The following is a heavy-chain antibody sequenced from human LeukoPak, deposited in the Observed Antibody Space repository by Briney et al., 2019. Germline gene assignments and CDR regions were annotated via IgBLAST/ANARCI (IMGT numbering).Heavy chain of an antibody. D-gene: IGHD1-26*01. V-gene: IGHV1-3*03. CDR1: GYTFTRYA. CDR3: ARDKGSGAATDY. J-gene: IGHJ4*02. Sequence: GASVKVSCKTSGYTFTRYAMHWVRQAPGQRLEWTGWINAGKGNTKYSQALQGRVTITRDTSANIVYMELTSLRSEDMAVYYCARDKGSGAATDYWGQGTLVTVSS. CDR2: INAGKGNT.